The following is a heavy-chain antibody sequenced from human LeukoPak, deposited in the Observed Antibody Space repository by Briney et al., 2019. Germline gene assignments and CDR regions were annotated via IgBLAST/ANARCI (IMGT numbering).Heavy chain of an antibody. D-gene: IGHD3-3*01. CDR2: MNPNSGNT. V-gene: IGHV1-8*01. CDR3: ARQEAPYYDFWSGYSNWFDP. CDR1: GYTFTSYD. Sequence: RASVKVSCKASGYTFTSYDINWVRQAPGQGLEWMGWMNPNSGNTDYAQKFQGRVTMTRNTSISTAYMELSSLRSEDTAVYYCARQEAPYYDFWSGYSNWFDPWGQGTLVTVSS. J-gene: IGHJ5*02.